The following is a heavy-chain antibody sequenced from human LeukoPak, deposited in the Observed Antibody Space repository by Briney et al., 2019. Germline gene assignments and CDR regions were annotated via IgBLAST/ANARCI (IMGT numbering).Heavy chain of an antibody. J-gene: IGHJ4*02. D-gene: IGHD6-13*01. Sequence: ASVKVSCKASGYTFTSYDINWVRQATGQGLEWMGWMNPNSGKTGYAQKFQGRVTMTRNTSISTAYMELSSLRSEDTAVYYCARLCFISSWYGGFDYWGRGTLVTVSS. CDR2: MNPNSGKT. CDR1: GYTFTSYD. V-gene: IGHV1-8*01. CDR3: ARLCFISSWYGGFDY.